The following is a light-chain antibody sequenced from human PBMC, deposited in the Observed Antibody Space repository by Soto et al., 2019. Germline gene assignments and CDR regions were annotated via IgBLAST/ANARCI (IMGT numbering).Light chain of an antibody. V-gene: IGKV3-15*01. CDR3: QRSNRWPLS. Sequence: EIVMTQSPATLSVSPGERATLSCRASQGIGSTLAWYQQKPGQTPKLLIYDASTRATVVPARFSGGGSGTEFTLTINSLQSEDFAVYYCQRSNRWPLSFGGATKV. CDR2: DAS. J-gene: IGKJ4*01. CDR1: QGIGST.